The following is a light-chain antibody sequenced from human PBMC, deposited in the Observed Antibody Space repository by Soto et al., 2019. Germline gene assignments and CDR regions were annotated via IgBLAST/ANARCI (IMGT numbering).Light chain of an antibody. CDR2: AAS. V-gene: IGKV1-39*01. CDR1: QSITVY. Sequence: DIQMTQSPSSLSASVGDGVTITCRASQSITVYLNWYQHTPGKAPKLLVYAASNLQSGVPSRFSGRGSGTEFTLTISSLQSEDFAVYYCQQYNNWPLTFGGGTKVEIK. CDR3: QQYNNWPLT. J-gene: IGKJ4*01.